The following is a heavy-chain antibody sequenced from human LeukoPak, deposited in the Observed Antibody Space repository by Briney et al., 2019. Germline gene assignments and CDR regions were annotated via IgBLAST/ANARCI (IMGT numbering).Heavy chain of an antibody. CDR2: IIPIFGTA. CDR1: GGTFSSYA. J-gene: IGHJ5*02. D-gene: IGHD2-21*01. Sequence: ASVKVSCKAFGGTFSSYAISWVRQAPGQGLEWMGGIIPIFGTANYAQKFQGRVTITADESTSTAYMELSSLRSEDTAVYYCAREDSGTYCGGDCVWFDPWGQGTLVTVSS. V-gene: IGHV1-69*13. CDR3: AREDSGTYCGGDCVWFDP.